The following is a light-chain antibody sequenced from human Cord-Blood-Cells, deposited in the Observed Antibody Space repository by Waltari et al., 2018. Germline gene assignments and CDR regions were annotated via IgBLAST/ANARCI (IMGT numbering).Light chain of an antibody. CDR3: QQYNNWPYS. J-gene: IGKJ2*03. V-gene: IGKV3-15*01. Sequence: DIVMTHSPATLSVSPGERPDLSCRASQSVSSNLACYQQKPGQAPRLLIYGASTRATGMPARFSGSGSGTEFTLTISSLQSEDFAVYYCQQYNNWPYSFGQGTKLEIK. CDR1: QSVSSN. CDR2: GAS.